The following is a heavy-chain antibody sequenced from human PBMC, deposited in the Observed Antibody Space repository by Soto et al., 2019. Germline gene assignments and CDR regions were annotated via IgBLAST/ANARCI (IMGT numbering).Heavy chain of an antibody. J-gene: IGHJ6*02. D-gene: IGHD3-3*01. CDR1: GYTFTSYY. Sequence: ASVKVSCKASGYTFTSYYMHWVRQAPGQGLEWMGIINPSGGSTSYAQKFQGRVTMTRDTSTSTVYMELSSLRSEDTAVYYCARDPAYDFWGGYPYYYYYGMDVWGQGTTVTFSS. V-gene: IGHV1-46*01. CDR3: ARDPAYDFWGGYPYYYYYGMDV. CDR2: INPSGGST.